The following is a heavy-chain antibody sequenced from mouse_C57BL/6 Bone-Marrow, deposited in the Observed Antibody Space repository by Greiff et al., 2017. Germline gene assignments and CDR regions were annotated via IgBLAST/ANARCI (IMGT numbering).Heavy chain of an antibody. D-gene: IGHD1-1*01. CDR3: ATTVVATLDY. V-gene: IGHV1-26*01. CDR2: INPNNGGT. CDR1: GYTFTDYY. J-gene: IGHJ2*01. Sequence: EVQLQQSGPELVKPGASVKISCKASGYTFTDYYMNWVKQSHGKSLEWIGDINPNNGGTSYNQKFKGKATLTVDKSSSTAYMELRSLTSEDSAVYYCATTVVATLDYWGQGTTLTVSS.